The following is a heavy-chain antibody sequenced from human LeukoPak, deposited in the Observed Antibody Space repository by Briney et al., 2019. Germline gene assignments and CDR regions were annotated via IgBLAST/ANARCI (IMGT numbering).Heavy chain of an antibody. Sequence: PGGSLRLSCAASGFTFDDYGMSWVRQAPGKGLEWVSGINWNGGSTGYADSVKGRFTISRDNAKNSLYLQMNSLRAEDTALYHCGGGRGAALDYWGRGTRVTVSS. CDR1: GFTFDDYG. CDR3: GGGRGAALDY. D-gene: IGHD1-26*01. V-gene: IGHV3-20*01. J-gene: IGHJ4*02. CDR2: INWNGGST.